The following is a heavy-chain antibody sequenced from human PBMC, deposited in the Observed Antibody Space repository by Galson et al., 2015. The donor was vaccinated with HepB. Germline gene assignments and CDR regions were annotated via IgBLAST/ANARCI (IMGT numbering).Heavy chain of an antibody. Sequence: SLRLSCAASGFTFSSYAMSWVRQATGQGLEWVSLISGSGGNSYFADSVKGRVTISRDNSKNTLYLQMNSLRAEDTAVYYCAKASSISDPYLIGVVIPAFDMWGQGTMVTVSS. J-gene: IGHJ3*02. CDR2: ISGSGGNS. CDR3: AKASSISDPYLIGVVIPAFDM. CDR1: GFTFSSYA. V-gene: IGHV3-23*01. D-gene: IGHD3-22*01.